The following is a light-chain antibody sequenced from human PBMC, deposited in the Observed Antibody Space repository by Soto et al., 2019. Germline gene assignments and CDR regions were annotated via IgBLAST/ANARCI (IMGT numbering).Light chain of an antibody. J-gene: IGLJ1*01. CDR3: SSYTISSTPLYV. CDR2: DVN. CDR1: SSDVGAYDY. Sequence: QSALTQPASVSGSPGQSIATSCTGTSSDVGAYDYVSWYQQHAGKAPKLMIYDVNNRPSGVSNRFSGSKSGDTASLTISGLQAEDEADYYCSSYTISSTPLYVFGTGTKVTVL. V-gene: IGLV2-14*01.